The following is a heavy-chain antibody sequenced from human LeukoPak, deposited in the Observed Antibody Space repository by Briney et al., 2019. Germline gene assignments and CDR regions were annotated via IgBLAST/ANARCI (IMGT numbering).Heavy chain of an antibody. V-gene: IGHV4-34*01. D-gene: IGHD6-13*01. CDR2: INHSGST. Sequence: SETLSLTCAVYGGSFSGYYWSWIRQSPGKGLEWIGEINHSGSTNYNPSLKSRVTISVDTSKNQFSLKLRSVTAADTAVYYCAGIWAAADVDYWGQGTLVTVSS. CDR3: AGIWAAADVDY. CDR1: GGSFSGYY. J-gene: IGHJ4*02.